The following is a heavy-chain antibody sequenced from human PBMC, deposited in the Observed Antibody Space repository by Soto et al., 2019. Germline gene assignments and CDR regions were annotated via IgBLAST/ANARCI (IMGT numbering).Heavy chain of an antibody. Sequence: GESLKISCKGSGYSFTSYWIGWVRQMPGKGLEWMGIIYPGDSDTRYSPSLQGHVTISADKSISTAYLQRSSLKASDTAMYYCARHRRVTVVRGVIISDYYYGMDVWGQGTTVTVSS. J-gene: IGHJ6*02. CDR1: GYSFTSYW. CDR3: ARHRRVTVVRGVIISDYYYGMDV. D-gene: IGHD3-10*01. V-gene: IGHV5-51*01. CDR2: IYPGDSDT.